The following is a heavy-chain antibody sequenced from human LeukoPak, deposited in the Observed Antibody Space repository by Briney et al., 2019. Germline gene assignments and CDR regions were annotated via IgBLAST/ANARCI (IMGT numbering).Heavy chain of an antibody. J-gene: IGHJ4*02. CDR2: IYHSGST. D-gene: IGHD3-16*01. CDR1: GYSISSGYY. CDR3: ASYYDYVWGSLPVGY. Sequence: SETLSLTCAVSGYSISSGYYWGWIRQPPGKGLEWIGSIYHSGSTYYNPSLKSRVTISVDTSKNQFSLKLSSVTAADTAVYYCASYYDYVWGSLPVGYWGQGTLVTVSS. V-gene: IGHV4-38-2*01.